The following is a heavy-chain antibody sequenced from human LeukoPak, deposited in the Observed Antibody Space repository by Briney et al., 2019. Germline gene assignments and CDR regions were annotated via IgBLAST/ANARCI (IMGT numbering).Heavy chain of an antibody. CDR1: GFTFSSYA. V-gene: IGHV3-23*01. Sequence: GGSLRLSRAASGFTFSSYAMSWVRQAPGKGLLWVSAISGSGGSTYYADSVKGRFTISRDNSKNTLYLQMNSLRAEDTAVYYCARDRLVSSPLSTDYWGQGALVTVSS. J-gene: IGHJ4*02. D-gene: IGHD6-13*01. CDR2: ISGSGGST. CDR3: ARDRLVSSPLSTDY.